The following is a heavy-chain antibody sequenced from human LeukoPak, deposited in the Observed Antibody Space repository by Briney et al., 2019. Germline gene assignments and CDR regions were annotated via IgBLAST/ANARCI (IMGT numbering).Heavy chain of an antibody. CDR1: GYSISSGYY. J-gene: IGHJ4*02. V-gene: IGHV4-38-2*02. CDR2: IYHSGST. Sequence: SETLSLTCTVSGYSISSGYYWGWIRQPPGKGLEWIGSIYHSGSTYYNPSLKSRVTISVDTSKNQFSLKLSSVTAADTAVYYCARDTTAAGTSELDYWGQGTLVTVSS. CDR3: ARDTTAAGTSELDY. D-gene: IGHD6-13*01.